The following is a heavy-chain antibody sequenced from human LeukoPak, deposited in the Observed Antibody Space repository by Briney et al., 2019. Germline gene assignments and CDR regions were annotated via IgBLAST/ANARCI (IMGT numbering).Heavy chain of an antibody. D-gene: IGHD1-14*01. CDR1: GFTFSRYW. V-gene: IGHV3-30*02. CDR2: IRYDGNNK. J-gene: IGHJ4*02. Sequence: GGSLRLSCAASGFTFSRYWMSWVRQAPGKGLDWVAFIRYDGNNKLYADSVKGRFTISRDNSKNTLYLHINSLRAEDTAVYYCVKDNPLDYWGQGTLVIVSS. CDR3: VKDNPLDY.